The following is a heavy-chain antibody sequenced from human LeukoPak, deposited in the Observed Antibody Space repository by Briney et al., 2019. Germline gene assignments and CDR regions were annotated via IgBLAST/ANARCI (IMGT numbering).Heavy chain of an antibody. Sequence: ASVKVSCKASGYTFTGYYMHWVRQAPGQGLEWMGWINPNSGGTNYAQKFQGRVTMTRDTSISTAYMELSRLRSDDTAVYYCAFRHYDFWSGYYSTAPYGMDVWGQGTTVTVSS. CDR1: GYTFTGYY. CDR3: AFRHYDFWSGYYSTAPYGMDV. J-gene: IGHJ6*02. V-gene: IGHV1-2*02. D-gene: IGHD3-3*01. CDR2: INPNSGGT.